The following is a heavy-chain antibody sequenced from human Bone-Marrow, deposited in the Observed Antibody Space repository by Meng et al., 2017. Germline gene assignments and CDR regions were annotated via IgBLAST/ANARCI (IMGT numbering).Heavy chain of an antibody. V-gene: IGHV3-11*04. Sequence: GESLKISCAASGFTFSDYYMSWIRQAPGKGLEWVSYISSSGSTIYYADSVKGRFTISRDNAKNSLYLQMNSLRAEDTALYYCAMGWGSSRAFDFWGQGTLVTVSS. CDR1: GFTFSDYY. D-gene: IGHD6-6*01. J-gene: IGHJ4*02. CDR3: AMGWGSSRAFDF. CDR2: ISSSGSTI.